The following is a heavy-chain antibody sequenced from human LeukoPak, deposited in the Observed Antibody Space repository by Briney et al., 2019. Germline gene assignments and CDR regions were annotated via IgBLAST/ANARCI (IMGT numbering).Heavy chain of an antibody. V-gene: IGHV1-2*02. Sequence: ASVKVSCKASGYTFTGYYMHWVRQAPGQGLEWMGWINPNSGGTNYAQKFQGRVTMTRDTSISTAYMGLSRLRSDDTAVYYCARRMGSGYDFGYWGQGTLVTVSS. CDR3: ARRMGSGYDFGY. D-gene: IGHD5-12*01. J-gene: IGHJ4*02. CDR2: INPNSGGT. CDR1: GYTFTGYY.